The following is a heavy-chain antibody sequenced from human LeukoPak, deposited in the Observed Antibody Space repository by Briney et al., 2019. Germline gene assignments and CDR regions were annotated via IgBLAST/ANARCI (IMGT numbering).Heavy chain of an antibody. CDR2: IYSSGRT. D-gene: IGHD2-21*02. V-gene: IGHV4-39*01. CDR1: GGSLSSSYYY. J-gene: IGHJ4*02. CDR3: ARWGGRLRNFDY. Sequence: PSETLSPTCTVSGGSLSSSYYYWGWVCQPPGRGLGWIGSIYSSGRTYYNPSPTSRVSLSVDTSTNPFSLKLTSLTAADPPVYYCARWGGRLRNFDYWGQGTLVTVSS.